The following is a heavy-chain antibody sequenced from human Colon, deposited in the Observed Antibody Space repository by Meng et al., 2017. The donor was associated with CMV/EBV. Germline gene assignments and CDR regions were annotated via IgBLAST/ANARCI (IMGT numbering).Heavy chain of an antibody. CDR3: ARITTFGTGLHGMDV. Sequence: GESLKISCAASGFTFSRNWMTWVRQAPGTGLEWVANINEDGGEIYYVDSLKGRFTISRDNAKNSLYLQMNSLRAEDSAVYYCARITTFGTGLHGMDVWGQGTTVTVSS. J-gene: IGHJ6*02. CDR1: GFTFSRNW. D-gene: IGHD3-3*01. CDR2: INEDGGEI. V-gene: IGHV3-7*01.